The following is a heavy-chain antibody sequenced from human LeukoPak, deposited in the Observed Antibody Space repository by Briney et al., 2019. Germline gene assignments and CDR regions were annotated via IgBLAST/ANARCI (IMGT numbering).Heavy chain of an antibody. D-gene: IGHD1-14*01. V-gene: IGHV1-18*01. CDR3: ARDKGTGYDYGEDV. CDR1: RYTFTTQD. J-gene: IGHJ6*02. Sequence: GASVKVSCKTSRYTFTTQDIYWVRQAPGQGLEWMGWISGYNGNTNSAQRVQGRITMTTDTSTSTAYMELRRLRSDDTAVYYCARDKGTGYDYGEDVWGQGTTVTVSS. CDR2: ISGYNGNT.